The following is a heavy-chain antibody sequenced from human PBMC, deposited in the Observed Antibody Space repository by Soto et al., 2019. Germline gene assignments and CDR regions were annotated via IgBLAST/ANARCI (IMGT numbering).Heavy chain of an antibody. CDR2: ISSSSSYI. D-gene: IGHD3-22*01. J-gene: IGHJ4*02. CDR3: ARREVEKYYYDSSGYYSYYFDY. Sequence: SGGSLRLSCAASGFTFSSYSMNWVRQAPGKGLEWVSSISSSSSYIYYADSVKGRFTISRDNAKNSLYLQMNSLRAEDTAVYYCARREVEKYYYDSSGYYSYYFDYWGQGTLVTVSS. CDR1: GFTFSSYS. V-gene: IGHV3-21*01.